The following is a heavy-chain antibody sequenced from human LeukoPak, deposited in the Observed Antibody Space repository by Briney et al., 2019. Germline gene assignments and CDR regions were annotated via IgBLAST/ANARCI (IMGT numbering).Heavy chain of an antibody. CDR1: GGSIGSYY. D-gene: IGHD3-22*01. V-gene: IGHV4-4*07. Sequence: PSETLSLTCTVSGGSIGSYYWSWIRQPTGKGLEWIGHISTSGSTNYNPSLKSRVTMSVDTPKNQFSLKLSSVTAADTAVYYCVRVRYSDSSVLTRKRSYYFDYWGQGTLVTVSS. CDR2: ISTSGST. CDR3: VRVRYSDSSVLTRKRSYYFDY. J-gene: IGHJ4*02.